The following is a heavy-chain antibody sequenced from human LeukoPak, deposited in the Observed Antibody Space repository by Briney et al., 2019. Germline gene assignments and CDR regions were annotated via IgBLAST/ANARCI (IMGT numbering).Heavy chain of an antibody. D-gene: IGHD3-10*01. V-gene: IGHV1-18*01. CDR2: ISADNGNT. CDR1: GYTLTNYG. J-gene: IGHJ6*02. CDR3: ARPLGTITKGLLGV. Sequence: ASVKVSCKASGYTLTNYGINWVRQAPGQGLEWMGWISADNGNTNYAQKLQGRLTMTTDTSTSTAYMELRGLRSDDTAVYYCARPLGTITKGLLGVWGQGTTVTVSS.